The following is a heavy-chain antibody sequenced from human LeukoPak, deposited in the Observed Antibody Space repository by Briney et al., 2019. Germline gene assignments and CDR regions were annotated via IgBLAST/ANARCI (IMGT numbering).Heavy chain of an antibody. Sequence: GGSLRLSCAASGFTFSSYAMSWVRQAPGKGLEWVSAISGSGGSTYYADSVKGRFTISRDNSKNTLYLQMNSLGAEDTAVYYCAKVMGPTTVTTSPFDYWGQGTLVTVSS. D-gene: IGHD4-17*01. CDR1: GFTFSSYA. J-gene: IGHJ4*02. V-gene: IGHV3-23*01. CDR3: AKVMGPTTVTTSPFDY. CDR2: ISGSGGST.